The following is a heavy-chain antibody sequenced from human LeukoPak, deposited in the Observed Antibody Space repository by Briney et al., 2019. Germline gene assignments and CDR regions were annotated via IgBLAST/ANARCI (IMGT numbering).Heavy chain of an antibody. CDR3: AKILDHYDFPDNWFDP. D-gene: IGHD3-3*01. CDR2: ISDSGGTT. CDR1: GFTFSSYG. Sequence: GGSLRLSCAASGFTFSSYGMTWVRQAPGKGLEWVSAISDSGGTTYYADSVKGRFTISRDNSKNTLYPQMNSLRAEDTAVYYCAKILDHYDFPDNWFDPWGQGTLVTVSS. J-gene: IGHJ5*02. V-gene: IGHV3-23*01.